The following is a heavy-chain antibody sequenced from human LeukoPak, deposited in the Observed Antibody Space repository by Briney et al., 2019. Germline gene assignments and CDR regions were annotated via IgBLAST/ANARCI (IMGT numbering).Heavy chain of an antibody. Sequence: SETLSLTCTVSGGSISSSSYYWGWIRQPPGKGLEWIGSIYYSGSTYYNPSLKSRVTISIDTSKNQFSLKLSSVIAADTAVYYCARLWFGEFTFDIWGQGTMVTVSS. CDR1: GGSISSSSYY. CDR2: IYYSGST. CDR3: ARLWFGEFTFDI. J-gene: IGHJ3*02. V-gene: IGHV4-39*01. D-gene: IGHD3-10*01.